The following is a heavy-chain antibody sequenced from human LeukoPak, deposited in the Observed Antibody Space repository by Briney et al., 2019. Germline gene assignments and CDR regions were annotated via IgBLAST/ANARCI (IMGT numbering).Heavy chain of an antibody. D-gene: IGHD3-10*01. V-gene: IGHV4-59*08. Sequence: SETLSLTCTVSGGSISNYYWSWIRQPPGKGLEGIGYMYYSGSTNYNPSLKSRVTISVDTSKKQFSLNLSSVTAADTAVYYCASIYYYGSGSYFGYWGQGTLVTVSS. CDR1: GGSISNYY. CDR2: MYYSGST. J-gene: IGHJ4*02. CDR3: ASIYYYGSGSYFGY.